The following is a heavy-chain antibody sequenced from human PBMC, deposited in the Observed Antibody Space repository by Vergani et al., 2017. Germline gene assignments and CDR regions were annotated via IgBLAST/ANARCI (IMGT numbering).Heavy chain of an antibody. CDR3: ARVPVCRGCYDDYDYGMDV. V-gene: IGHV4-30-2*01. CDR2: IYHSGST. D-gene: IGHD2-15*01. J-gene: IGHJ6*02. CDR1: GGSISSGGYS. Sequence: QLQLQESGSGLVKPSQTLSLTCAVSGGSISSGGYSWSWIRQPPGKGLEWIGYIYHSGSTYYNPSLKSRVTISVDRSKNQFSLKLSSVTAADTAVYYCARVPVCRGCYDDYDYGMDVWGQGTTVTVSS.